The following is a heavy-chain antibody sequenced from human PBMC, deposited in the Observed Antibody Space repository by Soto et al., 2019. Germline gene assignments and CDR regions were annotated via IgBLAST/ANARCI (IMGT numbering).Heavy chain of an antibody. CDR3: TTDEGPVHPDNWFDP. D-gene: IGHD6-6*01. CDR1: GFTFSNAW. V-gene: IGHV3-15*07. Sequence: GGSLRLSCAASGFTFSNAWMNWVRQAPGKGLEWVGRIKSKTDGGTTDYAAPVKGRFTISRDDSKNTLYLQMNSLKTEDTAVYYCTTDEGPVHPDNWFDPWGQGTLVTVSS. J-gene: IGHJ5*02. CDR2: IKSKTDGGTT.